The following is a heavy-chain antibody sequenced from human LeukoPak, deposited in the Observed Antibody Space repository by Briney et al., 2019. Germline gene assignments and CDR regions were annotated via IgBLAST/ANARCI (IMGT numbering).Heavy chain of an antibody. V-gene: IGHV3-23*01. CDR1: GFSVNSFG. D-gene: IGHD6-19*01. J-gene: IGHJ4*02. Sequence: PGGSLRLSCAVSGFSVNSFGMSWVRQAPGKGLEWISAISINGETTWYADSVKGRFIISRDNSKNALYLQLSSLRVEDTAVYYCAQGFSSGWSPNWGQGSLVSVSS. CDR3: AQGFSSGWSPN. CDR2: ISINGETT.